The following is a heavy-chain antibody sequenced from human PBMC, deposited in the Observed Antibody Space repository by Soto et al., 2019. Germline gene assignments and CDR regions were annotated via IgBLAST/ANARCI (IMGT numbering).Heavy chain of an antibody. J-gene: IGHJ6*02. Sequence: PGGSLRLSCAASGFTFSSYGMHWVSQAPGKGLEWVAVISYDGSNKYYADSVKGRFTISRDNSKNTLYLQMNSLRAEDTAVYYCAKDGPYSSSWYGAYYYYYYGMGVWGQGTTVTVSS. CDR3: AKDGPYSSSWYGAYYYYYYGMGV. CDR1: GFTFSSYG. D-gene: IGHD6-13*01. CDR2: ISYDGSNK. V-gene: IGHV3-30*18.